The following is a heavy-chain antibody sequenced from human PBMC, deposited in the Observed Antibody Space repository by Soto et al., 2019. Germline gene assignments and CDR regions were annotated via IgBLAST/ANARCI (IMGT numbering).Heavy chain of an antibody. CDR3: AKTAGSNSWYQTPFDD. Sequence: SETLSLTCTVSGGSISSNSHYWGWIRQPPGKGLEWIGSMFYSGSSYYNPSLKSRVTISVDTSKNQFSLSLSSVTAADTAVYYCAKTAGSNSWYQTPFDDWGRGTLVTGSS. CDR2: MFYSGSS. D-gene: IGHD6-13*01. J-gene: IGHJ4*02. V-gene: IGHV4-39*01. CDR1: GGSISSNSHY.